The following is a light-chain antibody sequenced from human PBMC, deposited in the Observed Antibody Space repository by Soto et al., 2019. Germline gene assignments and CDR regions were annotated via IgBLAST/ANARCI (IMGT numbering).Light chain of an antibody. V-gene: IGKV1-9*01. Sequence: KYTQSPSFLNAQTGRQITRTCLSSYGINTYLAWYQQKPGKAPKLLIYAASTLQSGVPPRFSGSGSGTDFTLAISSLQPEDSATYYCLQDINDPWTFGQGTRVEIK. CDR3: LQDINDPWT. CDR1: YGINTY. J-gene: IGKJ1*01. CDR2: AAS.